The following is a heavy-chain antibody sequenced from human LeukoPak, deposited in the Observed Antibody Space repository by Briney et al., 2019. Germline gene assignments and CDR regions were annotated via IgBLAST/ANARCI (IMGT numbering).Heavy chain of an antibody. J-gene: IGHJ6*03. CDR2: IRYDGSNK. Sequence: GGSLRLSCAASGFTFTSYGMHWVRQAPGKGLEWVAFIRYDGSNKYYADSLKGRFTISRDDSKNTLYLQMNSLRAEDSAVYYCAKNYGSGSSVKYYYYMDVWGKGTTVTVSS. D-gene: IGHD3-10*01. CDR3: AKNYGSGSSVKYYYYMDV. V-gene: IGHV3-30*02. CDR1: GFTFTSYG.